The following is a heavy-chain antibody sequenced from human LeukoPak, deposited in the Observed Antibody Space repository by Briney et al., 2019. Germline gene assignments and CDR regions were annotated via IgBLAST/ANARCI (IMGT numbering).Heavy chain of an antibody. CDR3: ARGEYFDY. V-gene: IGHV4-34*01. CDR1: GGSFSGYY. Sequence: PSETLSLTCAVYGGSFSGYYWSWIRQPPGKGLEWNGEINHSGSTNYNPSLKSRVTISVDTSKNQSSLKLSSVTAADTAVYYCARGEYFDYWGQGTLVTVSS. J-gene: IGHJ4*02. CDR2: INHSGST.